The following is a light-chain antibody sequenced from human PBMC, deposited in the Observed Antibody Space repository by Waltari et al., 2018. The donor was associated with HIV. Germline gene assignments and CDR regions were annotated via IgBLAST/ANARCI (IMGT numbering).Light chain of an antibody. CDR1: RSDVGGYNY. Sequence: QSALTQPASVSGSPGQSITISCTGTRSDVGGYNYVSWYQQHPGKAPKLMIYDVSKRPSGVSNRFSGSKSGNTASLTISGLQAQDEADYFCSSYTSSGNAVFGGGTILNVL. V-gene: IGLV2-14*01. CDR2: DVS. J-gene: IGLJ2*01. CDR3: SSYTSSGNAV.